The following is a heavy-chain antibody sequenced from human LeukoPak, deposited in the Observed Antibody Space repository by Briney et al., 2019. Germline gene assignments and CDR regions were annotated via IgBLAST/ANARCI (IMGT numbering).Heavy chain of an antibody. CDR1: GFTFSSHA. Sequence: GGSLRLSCAASGFTFSSHAMNWVRQTPGKGLEWVSSISAGGGDTKYADSVKGRFTVSRDNSKNTLYLQMNSLRADDTAVYFCGYYDSSGCYYRRLRYWGQGTPVTVSS. V-gene: IGHV3-23*01. D-gene: IGHD3-22*01. CDR2: ISAGGGDT. CDR3: GYYDSSGCYYRRLRY. J-gene: IGHJ4*02.